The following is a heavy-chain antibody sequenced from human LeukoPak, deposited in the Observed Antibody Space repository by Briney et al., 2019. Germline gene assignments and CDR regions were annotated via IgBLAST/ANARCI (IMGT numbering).Heavy chain of an antibody. D-gene: IGHD3-9*01. V-gene: IGHV1-2*02. Sequence: GASVKVSCKASGYTFTGYCMHWVRQAPGQGLEWMGWINPNSGGTNYAQKFQGRVTMTRDTSISTAYMELSRLRSDDTAVYYCAREYDTLTGYPFFDYWGQGTLVTVSS. CDR2: INPNSGGT. CDR3: AREYDTLTGYPFFDY. CDR1: GYTFTGYC. J-gene: IGHJ4*02.